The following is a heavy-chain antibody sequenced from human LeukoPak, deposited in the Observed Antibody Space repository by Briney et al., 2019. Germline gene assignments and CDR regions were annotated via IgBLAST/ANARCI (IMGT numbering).Heavy chain of an antibody. J-gene: IGHJ3*02. D-gene: IGHD1-26*01. V-gene: IGHV3-23*01. CDR2: FSGSGGTT. CDR3: AKGNPGIVGTRDPFDI. CDR1: GFTFSSYS. Sequence: GGSLRLSCAASGFTFSSYSMNWVRQAPGRGLEWVSGFSGSGGTTYYSDSVKGRFTISRDNSKNTLYLQMNSLRAEDTAIYYCAKGNPGIVGTRDPFDIWGQGTMVTVSS.